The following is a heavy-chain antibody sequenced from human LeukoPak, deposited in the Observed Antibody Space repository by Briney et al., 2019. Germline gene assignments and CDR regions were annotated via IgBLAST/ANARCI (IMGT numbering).Heavy chain of an antibody. CDR2: ISGSGGST. J-gene: IGHJ4*02. CDR3: AKAGGSYYPVDY. Sequence: GGSLRLSCAASGFTFSSYATSWVRQAPGKGLEWVPAISGSGGSTYYADSVKGRFTISRDNSKNTLYLQMNSLRAEDTAVYYCAKAGGSYYPVDYWGQGTLVTVSS. V-gene: IGHV3-23*01. CDR1: GFTFSSYA. D-gene: IGHD1-26*01.